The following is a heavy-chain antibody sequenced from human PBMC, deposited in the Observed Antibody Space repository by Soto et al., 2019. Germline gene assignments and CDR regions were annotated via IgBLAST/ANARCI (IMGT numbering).Heavy chain of an antibody. Sequence: EVQLVESGGGLVKPGGSLRLSCAASGFTFSSYSMNWVRQAPGKGLEWVSSISSSSSYIYYADSVKGRFTISRDNAKNSLYLQMNSLRAEDTAVYYCARDELASAAGWGDWGQGTLVTVSS. CDR1: GFTFSSYS. CDR2: ISSSSSYI. D-gene: IGHD6-13*01. V-gene: IGHV3-21*01. J-gene: IGHJ4*02. CDR3: ARDELASAAGWGD.